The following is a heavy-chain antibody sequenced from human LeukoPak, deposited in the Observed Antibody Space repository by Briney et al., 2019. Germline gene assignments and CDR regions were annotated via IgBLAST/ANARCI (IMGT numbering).Heavy chain of an antibody. J-gene: IGHJ3*02. CDR2: IIPIFGTA. D-gene: IGHD3-3*01. CDR1: GGTFSSYA. V-gene: IGHV1-69*13. Sequence: SVKVSCKASGGTFSSYAISWVRQAPGQGLEWMGGIIPIFGTANYARKFQGRVTITADESTSTAYMELSSLRSEDTAVYYCATDGAYDFWSRDAFDIWGQGTMVTVSS. CDR3: ATDGAYDFWSRDAFDI.